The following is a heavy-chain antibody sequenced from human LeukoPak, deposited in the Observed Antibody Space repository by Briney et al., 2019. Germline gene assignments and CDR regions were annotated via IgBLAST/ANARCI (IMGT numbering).Heavy chain of an antibody. CDR3: ARSLMGYNWKYFDY. D-gene: IGHD1-20*01. CDR2: ISAYNGNT. J-gene: IGHJ4*02. Sequence: APVKVSCKASGYTFTSYGISWVRQAPGQGLEWMGWISAYNGNTNYAQKLQGRVTMTTDTSTSTAYMELRSLRSDDTAVYYCARSLMGYNWKYFDYWGQGTLVTVSS. CDR1: GYTFTSYG. V-gene: IGHV1-18*01.